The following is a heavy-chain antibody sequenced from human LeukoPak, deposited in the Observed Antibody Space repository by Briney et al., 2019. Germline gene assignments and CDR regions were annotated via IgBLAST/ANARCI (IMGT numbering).Heavy chain of an antibody. V-gene: IGHV5-51*01. CDR3: ARQMTTVTGRDAFDI. CDR1: GYSFTSYW. Sequence: GESLKISCKGSGYSFTSYWIGWVRQMPGKGLEWMGIIYPGDSDTRYSPSFQGQVTISADKSIITAYLQWSSLKASDTAMYYCARQMTTVTGRDAFDIWGQGTMVTVSS. J-gene: IGHJ3*02. D-gene: IGHD4-17*01. CDR2: IYPGDSDT.